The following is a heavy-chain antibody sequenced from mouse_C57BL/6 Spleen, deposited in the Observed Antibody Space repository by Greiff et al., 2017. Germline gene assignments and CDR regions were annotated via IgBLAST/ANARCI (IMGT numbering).Heavy chain of an antibody. J-gene: IGHJ2*01. CDR2: IYPGDGDT. Sequence: VQLQQSGAELVKPGASVKIFCKASGYAFSSYWMNWVKQRPGKGLEWIGQIYPGDGDTNYNGKFKGKATLTADKSSSTAYMQLSSLTSEDSAVYFCARIAGTEDFDYWGKGTTLTVSS. V-gene: IGHV1-80*01. D-gene: IGHD4-1*01. CDR3: ARIAGTEDFDY. CDR1: GYAFSSYW.